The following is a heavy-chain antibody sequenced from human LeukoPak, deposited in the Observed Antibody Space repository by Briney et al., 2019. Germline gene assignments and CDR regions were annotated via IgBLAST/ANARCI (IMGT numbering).Heavy chain of an antibody. CDR2: ISNDGVDT. Sequence: GGSLRLSCAASGFTFITYAMSWVRQAPGMGLEWVSSISNDGVDTYYADSVKGRFTISRDNSKNTLYLQMNSLRAEDTAVYYCAKVGPYYYDSSGYYPLWSADYWGQGTLVTVSS. J-gene: IGHJ4*02. D-gene: IGHD3-22*01. CDR1: GFTFITYA. CDR3: AKVGPYYYDSSGYYPLWSADY. V-gene: IGHV3-23*01.